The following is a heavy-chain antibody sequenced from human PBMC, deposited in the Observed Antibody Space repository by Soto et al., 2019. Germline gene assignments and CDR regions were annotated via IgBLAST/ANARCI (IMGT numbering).Heavy chain of an antibody. CDR2: INHSGST. J-gene: IGHJ4*02. CDR3: ARGGDIVVVTANPRNLEFDY. Sequence: LSLTCAVYGGSFSGYYWSWIRQPPGEGLEWIGEINHSGSTNYNPSLKSRVTISVDTSKNQFSLKLSSVTAADTAVYYCARGGDIVVVTANPRNLEFDYWGQGTQVTVSS. D-gene: IGHD2-21*02. V-gene: IGHV4-34*01. CDR1: GGSFSGYY.